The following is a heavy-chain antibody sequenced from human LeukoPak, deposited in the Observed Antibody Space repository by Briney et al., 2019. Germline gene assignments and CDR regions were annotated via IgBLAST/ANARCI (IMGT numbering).Heavy chain of an antibody. CDR2: IRSIADGGTT. CDR1: GFTFGNYA. Sequence: GGSLRLSCTSSGFTFGNYAVSWFRQAPGKGLEWVGFIRSIADGGTTEYAASVKGRFTISRDESDTMAYLQMNSLKSEDTAVYYCTRGGEIPPVRGYFGFDVWGQGTTVTVSS. V-gene: IGHV3-49*03. CDR3: TRGGEIPPVRGYFGFDV. D-gene: IGHD3-10*01. J-gene: IGHJ6*02.